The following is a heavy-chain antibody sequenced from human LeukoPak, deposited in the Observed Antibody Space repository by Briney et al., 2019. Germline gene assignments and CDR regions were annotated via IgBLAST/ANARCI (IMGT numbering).Heavy chain of an antibody. Sequence: GGSLRLSCAASGFTFSSYSMNWVRQAPGKGLEWVSSISSSSSYIYYADSVKGRFTISRDNSKNTLYLQMNSLRAEDTAVYYCAKDRVMITFGGVIDLDYWGQGTLVTVSS. CDR1: GFTFSSYS. CDR2: ISSSSSYI. J-gene: IGHJ4*02. V-gene: IGHV3-21*04. D-gene: IGHD3-16*02. CDR3: AKDRVMITFGGVIDLDY.